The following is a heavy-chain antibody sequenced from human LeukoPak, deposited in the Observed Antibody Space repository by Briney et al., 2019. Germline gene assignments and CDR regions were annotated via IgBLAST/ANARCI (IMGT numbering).Heavy chain of an antibody. CDR1: GFIFSNYA. J-gene: IGHJ4*02. CDR3: AKAIHSSSSGVVDY. Sequence: GGSLRLSCAASGFIFSNYAMHWVRQAPGKGLEWVTFIRYDGSNKYYAESVKGRFTISRDNSKNTLYLQMNSLRAEDTAVYYCAKAIHSSSSGVVDYWGQGTLVTVS. CDR2: IRYDGSNK. V-gene: IGHV3-30*02. D-gene: IGHD6-6*01.